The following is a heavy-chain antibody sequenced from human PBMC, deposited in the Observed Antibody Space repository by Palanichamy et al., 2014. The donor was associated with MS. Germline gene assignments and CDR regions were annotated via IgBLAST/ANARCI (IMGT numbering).Heavy chain of an antibody. D-gene: IGHD4-11*01. V-gene: IGHV5-51*01. CDR3: ARQRGSHDYNNGRLDP. CDR1: GYNFANYW. Sequence: EVQLVQSGTEGEKDPGRSLKISCKGSGYNFANYWIGWVRQMPGKGLEWMGIIYPGDSDTRYSPSFQGQVTISADKSISTAYLQWSSLRASDTAMYYCARQRGSHDYNNGRLDPWGQGTLVTVSS. J-gene: IGHJ5*02. CDR2: IYPGDSDT.